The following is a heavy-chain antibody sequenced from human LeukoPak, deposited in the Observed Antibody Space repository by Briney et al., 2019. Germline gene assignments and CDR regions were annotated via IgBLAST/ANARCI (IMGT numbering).Heavy chain of an antibody. J-gene: IGHJ5*02. CDR1: GGSFSGYY. CDR3: ARETSLWFDP. CDR2: IYTSGST. Sequence: SETLSLTCAVYGGSFSGYYWSWIRQPAGKGLEWIGRIYTSGSTNYNPSLKSRVTISVDTSKNQFSLNLSSVTAADTAVYYCARETSLWFDPWGQGTLVTVSS. V-gene: IGHV4-4*07.